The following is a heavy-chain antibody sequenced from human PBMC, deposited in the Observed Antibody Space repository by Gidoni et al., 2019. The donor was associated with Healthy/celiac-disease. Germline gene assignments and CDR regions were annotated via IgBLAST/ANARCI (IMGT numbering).Heavy chain of an antibody. CDR2: ISGSGGST. J-gene: IGHJ4*02. V-gene: IGHV3-23*01. CDR3: AKDSPIVVVVAATGEFDY. Sequence: EVQLLESGGGLVQPGGSLRLSCAASGFTFSSYAMSWVRQAPGKGLEWVSAISGSGGSTYYADSVKGRFTISRDNSKNTLYLQMNSLRAEDTAVYYCAKDSPIVVVVAATGEFDYWGQGTLVTVLL. CDR1: GFTFSSYA. D-gene: IGHD2-15*01.